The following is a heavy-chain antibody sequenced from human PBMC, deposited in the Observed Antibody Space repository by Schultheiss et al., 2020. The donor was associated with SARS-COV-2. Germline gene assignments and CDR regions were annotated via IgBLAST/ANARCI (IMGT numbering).Heavy chain of an antibody. CDR2: IIPIFGTA. CDR1: GGTFSSYA. V-gene: IGHV1-69*05. J-gene: IGHJ6*02. CDR3: ARRWSGQPGGMDV. D-gene: IGHD3-3*01. Sequence: SVKVSCKASGGTFSSYAISWVRQAPGQGLEWMGGIIPIFGTANYAQKFQGRVTMTRNTSISTAYMELSSLRSEDTAVYYCARRWSGQPGGMDVWGQGTTVTVSS.